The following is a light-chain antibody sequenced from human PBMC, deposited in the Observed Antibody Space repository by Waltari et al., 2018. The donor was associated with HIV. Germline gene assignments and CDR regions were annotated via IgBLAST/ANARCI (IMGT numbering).Light chain of an antibody. CDR2: RNS. CDR3: AAWDDSLNGYV. V-gene: IGLV1-44*01. CDR1: SSHIGSYN. Sequence: QSVLTQPPSAYGNPEHRVTISCSGRSSHIGSYNVNGYPHPPATTPKLLIFRNSQRPSGVPDRFSASKSGTSASLAISGLQSEEEADYYCAAWDDSLNGYVFGTGTRVTVL. J-gene: IGLJ1*01.